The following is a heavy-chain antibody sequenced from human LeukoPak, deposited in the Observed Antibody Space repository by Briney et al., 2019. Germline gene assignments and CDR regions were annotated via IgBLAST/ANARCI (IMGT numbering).Heavy chain of an antibody. CDR1: GGSISGYY. CDR2: IYYSGST. D-gene: IGHD6-13*01. CDR3: ARDLKVIAAAEGWFDP. J-gene: IGHJ5*02. V-gene: IGHV4-59*01. Sequence: SETLSLTCTVSGGSISGYYWSWIRQPPGKGLEWIGYIYYSGSTNYNPSLKSRVTISVDTSKNQFSLKLSSVTAADTAVYYCARDLKVIAAAEGWFDPWGQGTLVTVSS.